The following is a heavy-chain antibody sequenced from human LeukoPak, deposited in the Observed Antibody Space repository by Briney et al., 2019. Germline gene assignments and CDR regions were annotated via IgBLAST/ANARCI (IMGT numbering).Heavy chain of an antibody. CDR3: ARPALSGSYSDAFDI. D-gene: IGHD1-26*01. CDR2: INPNSGGT. V-gene: IGHV1-2*06. CDR1: GYTFTGYY. Sequence: GASVKVSCKASGYTFTGYYMHWVRQAPGQGLEWMGRINPNSGGTNYAQKFQGRVTMTRDTSISTAYIELSRLRSDDTAVYYCARPALSGSYSDAFDIWGQGTMVTVSS. J-gene: IGHJ3*02.